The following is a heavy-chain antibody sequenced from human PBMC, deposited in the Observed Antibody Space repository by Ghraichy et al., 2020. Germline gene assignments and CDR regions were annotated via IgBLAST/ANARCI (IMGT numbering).Heavy chain of an antibody. V-gene: IGHV3-73*01. Sequence: ETLSLTCAASGFTFSGSAMHWVRQASGKGLEWVGRIRSKANSYATAYAASVKGRFTISRDDSKNTAYLQMNSLKTEDTAVYYCTRQNDVLRFLEWLLNWGQGTLVTVSS. D-gene: IGHD3-3*01. CDR2: IRSKANSYAT. CDR3: TRQNDVLRFLEWLLN. J-gene: IGHJ4*02. CDR1: GFTFSGSA.